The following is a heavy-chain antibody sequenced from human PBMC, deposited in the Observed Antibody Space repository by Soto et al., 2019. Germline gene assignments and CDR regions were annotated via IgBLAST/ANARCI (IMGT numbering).Heavy chain of an antibody. CDR1: VFTFTSYT. CDR2: ISSSSDYI. Sequence: GPLRLSCAASVFTFTSYTMNWVREAPGKGLEWVSSISSSSDYIYYADSMKGRVTISRDNAKNSLFLDMNSLTGEDTAVYYCARARVYATGPLDFWGQGTLVTVSS. V-gene: IGHV3-21*06. CDR3: ARARVYATGPLDF. D-gene: IGHD6-13*01. J-gene: IGHJ4*02.